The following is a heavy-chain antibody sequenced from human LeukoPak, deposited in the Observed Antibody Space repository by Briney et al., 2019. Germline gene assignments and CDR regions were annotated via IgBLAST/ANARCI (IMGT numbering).Heavy chain of an antibody. D-gene: IGHD3-9*01. J-gene: IGHJ3*02. Sequence: GGSLRLSCAASGFTFSSYAMSWVRQAPGKGLEWVSAISGSGGSTYYADSVKGRFTISRDNSKNTLYLQMNSPRAEDTAVYYCAKDHLGPTGNFDIWGQGTMVTVSS. CDR2: ISGSGGST. CDR3: AKDHLGPTGNFDI. V-gene: IGHV3-23*01. CDR1: GFTFSSYA.